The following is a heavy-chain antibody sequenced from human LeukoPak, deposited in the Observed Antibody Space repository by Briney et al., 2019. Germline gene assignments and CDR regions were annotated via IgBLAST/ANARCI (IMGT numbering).Heavy chain of an antibody. CDR2: IYYSGST. Sequence: SETLSLTCTVSGGSISSYYWSWIRQPPGKGLEWIGYIYYSGSTNYNPSLKSRVTISVDTSKNQFSLKLSSVTAADTAVYYCARDHYYNSSGYTFGYWGQGTLVTVSS. CDR1: GGSISSYY. J-gene: IGHJ4*02. CDR3: ARDHYYNSSGYTFGY. V-gene: IGHV4-59*01. D-gene: IGHD3-22*01.